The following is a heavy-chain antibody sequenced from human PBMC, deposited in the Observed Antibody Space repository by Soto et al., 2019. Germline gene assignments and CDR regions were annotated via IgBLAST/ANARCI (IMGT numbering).Heavy chain of an antibody. V-gene: IGHV1-2*04. CDR3: ARDSYYYDSSGYYVSWFDP. D-gene: IGHD3-22*01. CDR1: GYTCTGYY. CDR2: IDTNSGGT. J-gene: IGHJ5*02. Sequence: GTVKVSGKASGYTCTGYYVHWVRQAPGQGLEWMGWIDTNSGGTNYAQKFQGWVTMTRDTSISTAYMELSRLRSDDTAVYYCARDSYYYDSSGYYVSWFDPWGQGTLVTVSS.